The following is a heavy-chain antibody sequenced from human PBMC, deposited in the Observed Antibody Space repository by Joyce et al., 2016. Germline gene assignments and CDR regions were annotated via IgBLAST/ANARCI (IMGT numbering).Heavy chain of an antibody. J-gene: IGHJ1*01. CDR2: ISHDAERQ. CDR3: AKGALADQLLPPADL. CDR1: GFPVNSFA. D-gene: IGHD1-1*01. Sequence: QFQLVESGGRVVQPGRSLRLSCRASGFPVNSFAMHGVRPAPGKGLEWVAVISHDAERQFYGESSKGRFTISRDNYKNTLDLQMNSLRVEDTAVYYCAKGALADQLLPPADLWGQGTLVTVSS. V-gene: IGHV3-30*18.